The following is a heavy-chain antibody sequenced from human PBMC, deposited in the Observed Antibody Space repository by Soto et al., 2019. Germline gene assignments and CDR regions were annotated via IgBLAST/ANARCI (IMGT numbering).Heavy chain of an antibody. D-gene: IGHD3-3*01. J-gene: IGHJ6*02. CDR1: GFTFSNYA. Sequence: GGSLRLSCAASGFTFSNYAMSWVRQAPGKGLEWVSAISSGGDSTYYGDSVKGRFTISRDNSENTLYLQMSSLKTEDTAVYYCARETYYDFWSGPYYGMDVWGQGTTVTVSS. CDR2: ISSGGDST. V-gene: IGHV3-23*01. CDR3: ARETYYDFWSGPYYGMDV.